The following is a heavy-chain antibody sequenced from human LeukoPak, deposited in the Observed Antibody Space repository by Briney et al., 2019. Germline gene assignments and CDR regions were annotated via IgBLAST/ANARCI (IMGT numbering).Heavy chain of an antibody. D-gene: IGHD3-22*01. CDR1: GGSISSYY. CDR2: INWNGGST. CDR3: ARTYYYDSSNI. J-gene: IGHJ3*02. V-gene: IGHV3-20*04. Sequence: ETLSLTRTVSGGSISSYYWSWIRQPPGKGLEWVSGINWNGGSTGYADSVKGRFTISRDNAKNSLYLQMNSLRAEDTALYYCARTYYYDSSNIWGQGTMVTVSS.